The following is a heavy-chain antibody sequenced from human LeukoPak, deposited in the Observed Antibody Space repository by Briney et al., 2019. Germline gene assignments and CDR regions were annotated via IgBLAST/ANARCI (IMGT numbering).Heavy chain of an antibody. CDR1: GFTFSSYG. CDR3: AKDSPNYCSGGSCYSWYGMDV. V-gene: IGHV3-33*06. Sequence: GGSLRLSCAASGFTFSSYGMHWVRQAPGKGLEWVAVIWYDGSNKYYADSVKGRFTISRDNSKNTLYLQMNSLRAEDTAVYYCAKDSPNYCSGGSCYSWYGMDVWGQGTTVTVSS. CDR2: IWYDGSNK. J-gene: IGHJ6*02. D-gene: IGHD2-15*01.